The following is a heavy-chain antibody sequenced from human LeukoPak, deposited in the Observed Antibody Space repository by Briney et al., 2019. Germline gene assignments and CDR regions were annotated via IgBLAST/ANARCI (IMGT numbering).Heavy chain of an antibody. V-gene: IGHV3-7*01. D-gene: IGHD2-15*01. CDR2: IKQDGSEK. CDR3: ARDKGDCSGGSCYDAFDI. J-gene: IGHJ3*02. Sequence: PGGSLRLSCTASGFIFSNYAMSWVRQAPGKGLEWVANIKQDGSEKYYVDSVKGRFTISRDNAKNSLYLQMNSLRAEDTAVYYCARDKGDCSGGSCYDAFDIWGQGTMVTVSS. CDR1: GFIFSNYA.